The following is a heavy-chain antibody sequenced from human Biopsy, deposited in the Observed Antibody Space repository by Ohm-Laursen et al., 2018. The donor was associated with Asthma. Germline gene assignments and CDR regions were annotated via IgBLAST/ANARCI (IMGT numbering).Heavy chain of an antibody. J-gene: IGHJ5*02. V-gene: IGHV1-69*13. CDR3: ARVLTTEEGDTWFDP. CDR1: GGTFSNYV. Sequence: SVKVSCKASGGTFSNYVFSWVRQAPGQGLEWMGGIIPMFGTTKYTQKFQARVSITADEATSTVYMELSNLRSEGTAVYYCARVLTTEEGDTWFDPWGQGTLVTVSS. D-gene: IGHD4-11*01. CDR2: IIPMFGTT.